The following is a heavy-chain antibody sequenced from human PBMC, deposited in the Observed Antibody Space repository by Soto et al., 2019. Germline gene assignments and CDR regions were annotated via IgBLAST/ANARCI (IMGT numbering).Heavy chain of an antibody. J-gene: IGHJ4*02. Sequence: GGSLRLSCAASGFTVSSNYMSWVRQAPGKGLEWVSVIYSGGSTYYADSVKGRFTISRDNSKNTLYLQMNSLRAEDTAVYYCARLTTVAGYCSGGSCDYWGQGTLVTVSS. CDR1: GFTVSSNY. V-gene: IGHV3-53*01. CDR3: ARLTTVAGYCSGGSCDY. CDR2: IYSGGST. D-gene: IGHD2-15*01.